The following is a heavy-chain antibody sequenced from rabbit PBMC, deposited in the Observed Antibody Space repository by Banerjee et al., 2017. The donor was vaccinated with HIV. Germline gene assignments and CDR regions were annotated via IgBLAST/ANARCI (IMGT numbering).Heavy chain of an antibody. CDR1: GFSFSSVYY. CDR2: IDAGSSGST. D-gene: IGHD4-1*01. V-gene: IGHV1S45*01. J-gene: IGHJ4*01. Sequence: QEQLVESGGGLVQPEGSLTLTCTASGFSFSSVYYMWWVRQAPGKGLEWIACIDAGSSGSTWYANWAKGRFTISKTSSTTVTLQMTSLTAADTATYFCARAYASSAWGRYLTLWGPGTLVTVS. CDR3: ARAYASSAWGRYLTL.